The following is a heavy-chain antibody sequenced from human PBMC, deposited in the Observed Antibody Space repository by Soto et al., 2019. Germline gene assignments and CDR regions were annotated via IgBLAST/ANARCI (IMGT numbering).Heavy chain of an antibody. CDR3: ARLLRHNYYGMDV. CDR1: GGSISSSSYY. D-gene: IGHD5-12*01. V-gene: IGHV4-39*01. CDR2: IYYSGST. Sequence: PSDTLSLTFTVSGGSISSSSYYWGWIRQPPGKGLEWIGSIYYSGSTYYNPSLKSLVTISVDTSKNQFSLKLSSVTAADTAVYYCARLLRHNYYGMDVWGQGTTVTVS. J-gene: IGHJ6*02.